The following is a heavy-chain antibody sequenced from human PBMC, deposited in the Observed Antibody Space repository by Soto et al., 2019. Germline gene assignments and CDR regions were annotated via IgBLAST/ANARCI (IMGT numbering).Heavy chain of an antibody. CDR1: GYTFTSYD. CDR3: AIGLKEVAGTSDAFDI. J-gene: IGHJ3*02. Sequence: GASVKVSCKASGYTFTSYDINWVRQATGQGLEWMGWMNPNSGNTGYAQKFQGRVTMTRNTSISTAYMELSSLRSEDTAVYYCAIGLKEVAGTSDAFDIWGQGTMVTVSS. V-gene: IGHV1-8*01. CDR2: MNPNSGNT. D-gene: IGHD6-19*01.